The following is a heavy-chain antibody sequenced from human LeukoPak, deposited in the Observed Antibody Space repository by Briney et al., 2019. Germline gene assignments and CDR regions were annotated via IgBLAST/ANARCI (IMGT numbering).Heavy chain of an antibody. CDR2: ISAYNGNT. D-gene: IGHD6-13*01. V-gene: IGHV1-18*01. J-gene: IGHJ5*02. Sequence: GASVKVSCKASGYTFTSYGISWVRQAPGQGLEWIGWISAYNGNTNYAQKLQGRVTMTTDTSTSTAYMELRSLRSDDTAVYYCARDGYSSSWYGNWFDPWGQGTLVTVSS. CDR1: GYTFTSYG. CDR3: ARDGYSSSWYGNWFDP.